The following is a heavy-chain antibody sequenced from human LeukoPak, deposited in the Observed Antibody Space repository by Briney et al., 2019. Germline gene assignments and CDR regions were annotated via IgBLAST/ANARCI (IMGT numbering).Heavy chain of an antibody. J-gene: IGHJ4*02. CDR2: ISYDGSNK. V-gene: IGHV3-30*18. D-gene: IGHD6-13*01. Sequence: GGSLRLSCAASGFTFSSYGMHWVRQAPGKGLEWVAVISYDGSNKYYADSVKGRFTISRDNSKNTLYLQMNSLRTEDTAVYYCAKNTRASIAAAGRAIDYWGQGTLVTVSS. CDR1: GFTFSSYG. CDR3: AKNTRASIAAAGRAIDY.